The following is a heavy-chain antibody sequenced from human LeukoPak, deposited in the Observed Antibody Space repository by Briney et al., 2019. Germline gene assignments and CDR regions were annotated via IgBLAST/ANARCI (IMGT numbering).Heavy chain of an antibody. V-gene: IGHV3-23*01. CDR3: AQGSSSYWFDP. CDR2: ISDSGGST. CDR1: GFTFSSYA. J-gene: IGHJ5*02. Sequence: PGGSLRLSCAASGFTFSSYAMTWVRQAPGKGLEWVSAISDSGGSTYYADSVKGRFTISRDNSKNMLYLQMNSLRAEDTAEYYCAQGSSSYWFDPWGQGTLVTVSS.